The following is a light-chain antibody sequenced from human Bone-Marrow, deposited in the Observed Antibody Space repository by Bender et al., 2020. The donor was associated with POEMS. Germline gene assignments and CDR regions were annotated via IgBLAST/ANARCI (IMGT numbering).Light chain of an antibody. CDR3: SSAAGSNGYV. J-gene: IGLJ1*01. CDR1: SRDVGGYNY. CDR2: DVS. Sequence: QSALTQPASVSGSPGQSITISCTGSSRDVGGYNYVSWYQQYPGKAPKLMIYDVSNRPSGVSNRFSGSKSGTSTSLAISGRRAEDEADYFCSSAAGSNGYVFGTGTKVTVL. V-gene: IGLV2-14*01.